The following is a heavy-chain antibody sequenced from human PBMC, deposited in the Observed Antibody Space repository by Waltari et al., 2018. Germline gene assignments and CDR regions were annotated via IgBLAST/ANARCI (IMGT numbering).Heavy chain of an antibody. D-gene: IGHD1-1*01. V-gene: IGHV3-7*01. J-gene: IGHJ4*02. Sequence: EVQLVESGGGLVQPGGSLRLSCVTSGFTFSRNWMTWVRQAPGKGLEWVANIKEDGTEKYDVDAVKGLCTISRDIAENSLYLQMDSLRAEDTAVYYCVRNLKTTLWDWGQGTLVTVSS. CDR2: IKEDGTEK. CDR1: GFTFSRNW. CDR3: VRNLKTTLWD.